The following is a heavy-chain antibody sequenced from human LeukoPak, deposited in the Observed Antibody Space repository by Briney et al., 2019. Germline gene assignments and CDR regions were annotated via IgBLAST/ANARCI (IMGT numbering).Heavy chain of an antibody. CDR2: ISGGGGST. V-gene: IGHV3-23*01. D-gene: IGHD2-21*02. Sequence: PGGSLRLSCAAYGFTFSSYAMSWVRQAPGKGLEWVSAISGGGGSTYYADSVKGRFTISRDNSKNTLYLQMNSLRAEDTAVYYCAKSRDYDYYYGMDVWGQGTTVTVSS. J-gene: IGHJ6*02. CDR1: GFTFSSYA. CDR3: AKSRDYDYYYGMDV.